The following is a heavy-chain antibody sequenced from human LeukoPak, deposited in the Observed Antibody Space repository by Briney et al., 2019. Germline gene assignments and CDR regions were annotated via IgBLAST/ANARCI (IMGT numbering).Heavy chain of an antibody. CDR3: AKAVYCSGNTCYLGSFGY. CDR2: ISGGGVST. CDR1: GFTFSSYA. D-gene: IGHD2-2*01. Sequence: PGGSLRLSCAASGFTFSSYAMNWVRQAPGKGLQWVSTISGGGVSTYYANSVKGRFTISRDNSKNTLYLQMNSLRADDTAVYYCAKAVYCSGNTCYLGSFGYWGQGTLVTVSS. J-gene: IGHJ4*02. V-gene: IGHV3-23*01.